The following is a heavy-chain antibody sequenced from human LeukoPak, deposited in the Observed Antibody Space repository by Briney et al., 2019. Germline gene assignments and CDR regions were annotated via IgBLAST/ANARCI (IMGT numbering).Heavy chain of an antibody. CDR2: IYYSGGT. Sequence: NPSETLSLTCTVSGGSISSYYWSWIRQPPGKGLEWIGYIYYSGGTNYNPSLKSRVTISVETSKNQYSLKLSSVTAADTAVYYCARDELGGAFDIWGQGTMVTVSS. CDR3: ARDELGGAFDI. D-gene: IGHD7-27*01. CDR1: GGSISSYY. V-gene: IGHV4-59*01. J-gene: IGHJ3*02.